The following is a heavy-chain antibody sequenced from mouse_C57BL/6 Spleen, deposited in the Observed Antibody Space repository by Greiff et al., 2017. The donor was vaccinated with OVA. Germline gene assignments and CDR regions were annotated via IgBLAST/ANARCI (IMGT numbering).Heavy chain of an antibody. CDR1: GYAFSSSW. D-gene: IGHD1-1*01. V-gene: IGHV1-82*01. CDR2: IYPGDGDT. CDR3: ARADYYGSFYYYAMDY. Sequence: VKLQESGPELVKPGASVKISCKASGYAFSSSWMNWVKQRPGKGLEWIGRIYPGDGDTNYNGKFKGKATLTADKSSSTAYMQLSSLTSEDSAVYFCARADYYGSFYYYAMDYWGQGTSVTVSS. J-gene: IGHJ4*01.